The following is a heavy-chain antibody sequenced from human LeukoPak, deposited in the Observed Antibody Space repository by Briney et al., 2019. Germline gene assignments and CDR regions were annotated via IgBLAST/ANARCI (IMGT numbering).Heavy chain of an antibody. CDR1: GFTFSSYS. Sequence: GSLRLPCAASGFTFSSYSMNWVRQAPGTGLEWVSYISSGSSYIFYADSVKGRFTISRDDAKNSLYLQMNSLRVEDTAVYYCAREDQWQLALDYWGQGTLVTVSS. J-gene: IGHJ4*02. CDR3: AREDQWQLALDY. CDR2: ISSGSSYI. V-gene: IGHV3-21*05. D-gene: IGHD6-6*01.